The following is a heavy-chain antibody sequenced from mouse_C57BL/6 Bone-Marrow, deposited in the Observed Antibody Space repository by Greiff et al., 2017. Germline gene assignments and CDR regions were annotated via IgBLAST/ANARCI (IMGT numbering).Heavy chain of an antibody. J-gene: IGHJ4*01. CDR3: AREDHYYGSSPYAMDY. CDR1: GFTFSDYG. V-gene: IGHV5-15*01. Sequence: EVKLQESGGGLVQPGGSLKLSCAASGFTFSDYGMAWVRQAPRKGPEWVAFISNLAYSIYYADTVTGRFTISRENAKNTLYLEMSSLRSEDTAMYYCAREDHYYGSSPYAMDYWGQGTSVTVSS. CDR2: ISNLAYSI. D-gene: IGHD1-1*01.